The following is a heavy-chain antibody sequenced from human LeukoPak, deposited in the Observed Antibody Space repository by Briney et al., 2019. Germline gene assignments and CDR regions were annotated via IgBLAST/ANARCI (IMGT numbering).Heavy chain of an antibody. V-gene: IGHV3-21*01. CDR2: ISFDSTYI. Sequence: PGGSLRLSCAASGFTFTSHSLNWVRQAPGKGLEWVSSISFDSTYIYYADSLKGRFSVSRDNARNSVYLQMNGLTAEDTAVYYCARDWRNKYSNSYFRGEWYFDLWGRGTLVTVSS. CDR3: ARDWRNKYSNSYFRGEWYFDL. J-gene: IGHJ2*01. D-gene: IGHD6-13*01. CDR1: GFTFTSHS.